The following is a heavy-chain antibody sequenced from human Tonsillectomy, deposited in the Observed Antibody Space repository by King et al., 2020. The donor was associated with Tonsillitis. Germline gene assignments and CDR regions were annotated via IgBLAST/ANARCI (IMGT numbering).Heavy chain of an antibody. Sequence: VQLVESGGGLVKPGGSLRLSCAASGFTFSNAWMSWVRQAPGKGLEWVGRIKSKTDGGTTDYAAPVKGRFTISRDDSKNTLYLQMNSLKTEDTAVYYCTTDVERRLIFDYWGQGTLVTVSS. CDR1: GFTFSNAW. D-gene: IGHD1-1*01. CDR3: TTDVERRLIFDY. CDR2: IKSKTDGGTT. J-gene: IGHJ4*02. V-gene: IGHV3-15*01.